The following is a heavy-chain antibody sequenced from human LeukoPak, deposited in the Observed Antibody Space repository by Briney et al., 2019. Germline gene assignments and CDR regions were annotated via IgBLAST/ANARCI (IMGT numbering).Heavy chain of an antibody. Sequence: GGSLRLSCAASGFTFSTYAMSWVRQAPGKGLEWVSSISGSGGSTFYADSVKGRFTISRDNSKNTLYLQMNSLRAEDTAVYYCSTSRPLQSFDCWGQGTLVTVSS. V-gene: IGHV3-23*01. CDR1: GFTFSTYA. CDR2: ISGSGGST. D-gene: IGHD4-11*01. CDR3: STSRPLQSFDC. J-gene: IGHJ4*02.